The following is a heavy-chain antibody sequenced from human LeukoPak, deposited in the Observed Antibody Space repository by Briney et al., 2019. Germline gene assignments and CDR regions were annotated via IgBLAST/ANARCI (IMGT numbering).Heavy chain of an antibody. CDR2: ISAYNGNT. J-gene: IGHJ4*02. D-gene: IGHD4-17*01. V-gene: IGHV1-18*04. CDR1: GYTFTSYG. Sequence: ASVKVSCKASGYTFTSYGISWVRQAPGQGLEWMGWISAYNGNTNYAQKPQGRVTMTTDTSTSTAYMELRSLRSDDTAVYYCARDAFTVTTPNYFDYWGQGTLVTVSS. CDR3: ARDAFTVTTPNYFDY.